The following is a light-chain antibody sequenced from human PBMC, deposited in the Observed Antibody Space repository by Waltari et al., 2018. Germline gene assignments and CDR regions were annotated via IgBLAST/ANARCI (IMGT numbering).Light chain of an antibody. Sequence: DIQITQSPSPLAASVGDRIPITCRASQNINNWLAWYQQKPGKAPKLLIQKASTLESGVPSRFSGSGSGTEFTLTVSSLQPDDSATYFCQQYNSESYTFGQGTKLEIK. CDR1: QNINNW. CDR2: KAS. J-gene: IGKJ2*01. V-gene: IGKV1-5*03. CDR3: QQYNSESYT.